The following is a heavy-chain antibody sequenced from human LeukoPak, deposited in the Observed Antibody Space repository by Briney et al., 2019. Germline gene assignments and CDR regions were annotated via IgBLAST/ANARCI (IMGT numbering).Heavy chain of an antibody. V-gene: IGHV3-23*01. CDR3: AKDDYGGNSEL. D-gene: IGHD4-23*01. J-gene: IGHJ4*02. CDR2: ISGSGGGT. Sequence: SCKASGGTFSSYAMSWVRQAPGKGLEWVSAISGSGGGTYYADSVKGRFTISRDNSKNTLYLRMDSLRAEDTAVYYCAKDDYGGNSELWGQGTLVTVSS. CDR1: GGTFSSYA.